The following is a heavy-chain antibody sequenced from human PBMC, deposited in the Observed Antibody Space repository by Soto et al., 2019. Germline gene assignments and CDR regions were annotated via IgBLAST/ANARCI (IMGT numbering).Heavy chain of an antibody. J-gene: IGHJ6*03. CDR2: IYSGGST. D-gene: IGHD6-13*01. Sequence: PGGSLRLSCAASGFTVSSNYMSWVRQAPGKGLEWVSVIYSGGSTYYADSVKGRFTISRDNSKNTLYLQMNSLRAEDTAVYYCARVLGSSSYPPYYYYMDVWGKGTTVTVSS. CDR3: ARVLGSSSYPPYYYYMDV. V-gene: IGHV3-66*01. CDR1: GFTVSSNY.